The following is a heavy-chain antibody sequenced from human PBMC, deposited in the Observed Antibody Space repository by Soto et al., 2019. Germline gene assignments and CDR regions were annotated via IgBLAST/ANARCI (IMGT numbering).Heavy chain of an antibody. V-gene: IGHV3-33*01. CDR2: IWYDGSNK. CDR1: GFTFSSYG. Sequence: PGGSLRLSCAASGFTFSSYGMHWVRQAPGKGLEWVAVIWYDGSNKYYADSVKGRFTISRDNSKNTLYLQMNSLRAEDTAVYYCARELILWFWEFSYYYYGMDVWGQGTTVTVSS. D-gene: IGHD3-10*01. J-gene: IGHJ6*02. CDR3: ARELILWFWEFSYYYYGMDV.